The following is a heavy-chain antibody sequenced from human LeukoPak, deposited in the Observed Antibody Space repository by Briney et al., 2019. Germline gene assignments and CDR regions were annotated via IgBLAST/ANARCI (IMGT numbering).Heavy chain of an antibody. Sequence: GRSLRLSCAASGFPFSSYPMHWVRQAPGKGLEWVAIVSNDARYKDYADSVKGRFTISRDNSKNTLYLEMNSLRAEDTALYYCAGWRGSASGSFSGPLDYWAREPWSPSPQ. J-gene: IGHJ4*02. CDR1: GFPFSSYP. CDR3: AGWRGSASGSFSGPLDY. D-gene: IGHD3-10*01. V-gene: IGHV3-30*04. CDR2: VSNDARYK.